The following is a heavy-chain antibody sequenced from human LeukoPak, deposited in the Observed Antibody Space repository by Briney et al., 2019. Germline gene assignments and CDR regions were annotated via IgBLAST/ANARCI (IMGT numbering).Heavy chain of an antibody. CDR2: ISSNGGST. CDR3: VKGRGYGDAFDI. Sequence: PGGSLRLSCSASGFTYSSYAMHWVRQAPGKGLEYVSAISSNGGSTYYADSVKGRFTISRDNSKNTLYLQMSSLRAEDTAVYYCVKGRGYGDAFDIWGQGTMVTVSS. CDR1: GFTYSSYA. D-gene: IGHD3-22*01. J-gene: IGHJ3*02. V-gene: IGHV3-64D*06.